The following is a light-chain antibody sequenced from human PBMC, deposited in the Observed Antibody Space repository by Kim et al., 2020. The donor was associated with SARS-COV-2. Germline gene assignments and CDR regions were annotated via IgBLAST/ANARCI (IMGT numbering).Light chain of an antibody. J-gene: IGKJ4*02. Sequence: ACVGDRVTFTFRARQSVINDLCGDQQKPGRDPKLLSYAASSLQSGVPSRFCGSVSGTEFTLTISSLQPEEFVAYYCLQDYNYTCTFVEGTKVE. CDR2: AAS. V-gene: IGKV1-6*01. CDR1: QSVIND. CDR3: LQDYNYTCT.